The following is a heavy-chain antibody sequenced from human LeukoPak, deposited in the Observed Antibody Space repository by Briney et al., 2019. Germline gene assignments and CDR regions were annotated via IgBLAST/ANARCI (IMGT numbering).Heavy chain of an antibody. D-gene: IGHD3-22*01. Sequence: GGSLRLSCAASGFTFSSYAMSWVRQAPGKGLEWVSSITSSGAATYYADSVKGRSTISRDNSDNTLYLQMNSLRAEDTAVYYCAKDRPNYYGSNGHYYKLNGDCWGQGTLVTVSS. CDR3: AKDRPNYYGSNGHYYKLNGDC. CDR1: GFTFSSYA. V-gene: IGHV3-23*01. CDR2: ITSSGAAT. J-gene: IGHJ4*02.